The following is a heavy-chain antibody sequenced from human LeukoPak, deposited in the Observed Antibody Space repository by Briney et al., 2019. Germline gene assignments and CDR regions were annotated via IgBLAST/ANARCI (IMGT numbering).Heavy chain of an antibody. V-gene: IGHV4-4*07. D-gene: IGHD6-19*01. CDR3: ARDGSSGSSGWFTRGPFDY. CDR1: GGSISSYY. Sequence: ASETLSLTCTVSGGSISSYYWSWIRQPAGKGLEWIGRIYTSGSTNYNPSLKSRATMSVDTSKNQFSLKLSSVTAADTAVYYCARDGSSGSSGWFTRGPFDYWGQGTLVTVSS. CDR2: IYTSGST. J-gene: IGHJ4*02.